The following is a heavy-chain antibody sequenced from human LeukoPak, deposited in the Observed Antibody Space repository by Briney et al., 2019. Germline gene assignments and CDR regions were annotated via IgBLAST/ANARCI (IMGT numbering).Heavy chain of an antibody. D-gene: IGHD6-19*01. CDR3: ARVSVAVAGNWFDP. V-gene: IGHV1-69*05. CDR1: GGTFSSYA. Sequence: GSSVKVSCXASGGTFSSYAISWVRLAPGQGLEWMGGIIPIFGTANYAQKFQGRVTITTDESTSTAYMELSSLRSEDTAVYYCARVSVAVAGNWFDPWGQGTLVTVSS. CDR2: IIPIFGTA. J-gene: IGHJ5*02.